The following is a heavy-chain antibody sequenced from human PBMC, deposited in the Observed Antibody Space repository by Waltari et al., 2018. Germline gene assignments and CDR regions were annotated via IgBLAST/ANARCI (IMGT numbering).Heavy chain of an antibody. CDR3: ARASTAIFGVVITGYNI. J-gene: IGHJ3*01. Sequence: QLQESGPGLVKPSETVSLTCSVSGDSIMKNNYHWGWIRQPPGKGLEWIGSIYNSGTTYYNPSLKGRVTISLDASRNQFSLRLSSVTAADTAVYYCARASTAIFGVVITGYNIWGQGTVVTVSS. V-gene: IGHV4-39*07. D-gene: IGHD3-3*01. CDR2: IYNSGTT. CDR1: GDSIMKNNYH.